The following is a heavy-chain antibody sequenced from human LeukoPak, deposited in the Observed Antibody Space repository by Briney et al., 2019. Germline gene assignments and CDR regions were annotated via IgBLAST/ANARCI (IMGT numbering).Heavy chain of an antibody. CDR2: ISISGTI. CDR1: GFTLSGYS. J-gene: IGHJ4*02. Sequence: GGSLRLACAASGFTLSGYSMNWVRQAPGKGLEWVSHISISGTIYYADSVKGRFTISRDNAKNSLYLQMNSLSAEDTAVYYCSTAKFDYWGQGTLVTVSS. V-gene: IGHV3-48*01. CDR3: STAKFDY.